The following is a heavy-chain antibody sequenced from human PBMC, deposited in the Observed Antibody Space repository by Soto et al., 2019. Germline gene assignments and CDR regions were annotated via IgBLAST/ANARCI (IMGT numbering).Heavy chain of an antibody. CDR1: GFTFSSYA. CDR3: AKRTVGWYFDL. CDR2: ISGSGGST. J-gene: IGHJ2*01. D-gene: IGHD4-17*01. Sequence: EVQLLEAGGGLVQPGGSLRLSCAASGFTFSSYAMSWVRQAPGKGLEWVSVISGSGGSTYSADSVKGRFTISRDNSKNTLYLQMNSLRAEDTAVYYCAKRTVGWYFDLWGRGTLVTVSS. V-gene: IGHV3-23*01.